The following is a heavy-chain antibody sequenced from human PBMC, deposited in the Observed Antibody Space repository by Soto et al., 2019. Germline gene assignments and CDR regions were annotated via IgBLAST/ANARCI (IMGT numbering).Heavy chain of an antibody. V-gene: IGHV4-39*01. J-gene: IGHJ4*02. D-gene: IGHD2-15*01. CDR1: GGSISSSSYY. CDR3: ASLYCSGGSCYSAYYDSSGVGPY. Sequence: ASETLSLTCTVSGGSISSSSYYWGWIRQPPGNGLGWIGSIYYSGSTYYNPSLKSRVTISVDTSKNQFSLKLSSVTAADTAVYYCASLYCSGGSCYSAYYDSSGVGPYWGQGTLVTVSS. CDR2: IYYSGST.